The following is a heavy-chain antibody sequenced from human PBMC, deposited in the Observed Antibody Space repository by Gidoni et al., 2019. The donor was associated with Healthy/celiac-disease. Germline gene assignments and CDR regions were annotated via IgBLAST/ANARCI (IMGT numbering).Heavy chain of an antibody. CDR1: GFTFSDYY. D-gene: IGHD6-13*01. CDR3: ARAFELRAGTLPYYFDY. J-gene: IGHJ4*02. V-gene: IGHV3-11*01. Sequence: QVQLVESGGGLVKPGGSLRLSFASSGFTFSDYYMRWIRPAPGKGLVWVAYISSSGSTISYADSLKGRFTISRDNAKNSLYLQMNSLRAEDTAVYYCARAFELRAGTLPYYFDYWGQGTLVTVSS. CDR2: ISSSGSTI.